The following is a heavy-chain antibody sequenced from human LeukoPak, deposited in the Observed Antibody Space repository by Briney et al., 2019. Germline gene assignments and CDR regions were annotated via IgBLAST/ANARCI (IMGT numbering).Heavy chain of an antibody. J-gene: IGHJ4*02. CDR2: ISGSGGST. V-gene: IGHV3-23*01. Sequence: GGSLRLSCAASGFTFSSYAMSWVRQAPGKGLEWVSAISGSGGSTYHADSVKGRFTISRDNSKNTLYLQMNSLRAEDTAVYYWAKSRGDGGVYWGQGTLVTVSS. CDR3: AKSRGDGGVY. CDR1: GFTFSSYA. D-gene: IGHD2-21*02.